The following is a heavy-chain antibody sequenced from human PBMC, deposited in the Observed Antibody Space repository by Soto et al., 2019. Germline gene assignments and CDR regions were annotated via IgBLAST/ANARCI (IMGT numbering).Heavy chain of an antibody. Sequence: EVQLLESGGGLVQPGGSLRLSCAASGFTFSSYATSWVRQAPGKGLEWISAVIGSGGSTYYADSVKGRFTISRDNSKDTLYLQMNNLRAEDTAVYYCAKPPDYNWNDYWGQGTLVTVSS. CDR3: AKPPDYNWNDY. CDR2: VIGSGGST. D-gene: IGHD1-20*01. V-gene: IGHV3-23*01. CDR1: GFTFSSYA. J-gene: IGHJ4*02.